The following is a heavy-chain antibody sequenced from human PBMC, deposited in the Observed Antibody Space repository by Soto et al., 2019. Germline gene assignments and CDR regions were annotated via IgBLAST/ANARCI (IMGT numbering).Heavy chain of an antibody. D-gene: IGHD3-3*01. J-gene: IGHJ4*02. V-gene: IGHV3-73*02. CDR1: GFTFSGSA. CDR3: ASGVDDFWSGHPKGTDY. CDR2: IRSKANDYAT. Sequence: EVQLVESGGGLVQPGGSLKVSCAASGFTFSGSAMHWVRQASGKGLEWVGRIRSKANDYATAYAVSVKGKFTISRDDSRNTAYLQMNSLKTEDTAVYYCASGVDDFWSGHPKGTDYWGQGTVVPVSS.